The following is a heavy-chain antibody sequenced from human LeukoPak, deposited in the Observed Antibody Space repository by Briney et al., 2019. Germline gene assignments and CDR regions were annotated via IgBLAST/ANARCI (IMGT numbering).Heavy chain of an antibody. V-gene: IGHV3-23*01. D-gene: IGHD3-10*01. J-gene: IGHJ3*02. Sequence: GGSLRLSCAASGFTFITYAMSWVRQAPGKGLEWVSAISGSGGSTYYADSVRGRFTISRDNSKNTLYLQMNSLRAEDTAVYYCARVSGGVITIWGQGTMVTVSS. CDR3: ARVSGGVITI. CDR2: ISGSGGST. CDR1: GFTFITYA.